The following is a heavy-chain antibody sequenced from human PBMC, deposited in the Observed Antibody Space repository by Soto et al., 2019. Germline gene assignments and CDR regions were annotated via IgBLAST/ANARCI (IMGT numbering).Heavy chain of an antibody. J-gene: IGHJ5*02. Sequence: GESLKISCKGSAYSFTSYWISWVRQMPGKGLEWMGRIDPGDSYTNYSPSFQGHVTISADNSISTAYLQWSSLTASDTAMYYCASLTASLGLFRRTWGQGTLVT. D-gene: IGHD3-22*01. CDR3: ASLTASLGLFRRT. CDR1: AYSFTSYW. V-gene: IGHV5-10-1*01. CDR2: IDPGDSYT.